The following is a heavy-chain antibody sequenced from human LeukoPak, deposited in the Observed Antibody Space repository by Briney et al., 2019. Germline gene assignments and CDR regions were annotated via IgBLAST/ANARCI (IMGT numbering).Heavy chain of an antibody. CDR1: GFTFTSSA. V-gene: IGHV1-58*01. D-gene: IGHD3-10*01. CDR3: ARDHQPGIGIDY. Sequence: SVKVSCKSSGFTFTSSAVQWVRQARGQRLEWIGWIVVGSSNTNYAQKFQERVTITRDMSTSTAYMELSSLRSEDTAVYYCARDHQPGIGIDYWGQGTLVTVSS. J-gene: IGHJ4*02. CDR2: IVVGSSNT.